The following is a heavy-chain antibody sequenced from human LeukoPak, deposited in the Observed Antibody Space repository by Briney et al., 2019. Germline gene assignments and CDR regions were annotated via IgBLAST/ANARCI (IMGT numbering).Heavy chain of an antibody. CDR2: IYYSGST. CDR1: GGSISSYY. J-gene: IGHJ6*02. D-gene: IGHD3-16*02. V-gene: IGHV4-59*08. CDR3: ARLRTHRGRPVAFGGVIVFHYYGMDV. Sequence: PSETLSLTCTVSGGSISSYYWSWIRQPPGKGLERIGYIYYSGSTNYNPSLKSRVTISVDTSKNQFSLKLSSVTAADTAVYYCARLRTHRGRPVAFGGVIVFHYYGMDVWGQGTTVTVPS.